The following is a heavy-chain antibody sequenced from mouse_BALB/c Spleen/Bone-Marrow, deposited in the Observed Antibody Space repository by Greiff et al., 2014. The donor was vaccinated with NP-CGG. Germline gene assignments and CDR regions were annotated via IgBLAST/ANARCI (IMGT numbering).Heavy chain of an antibody. Sequence: EVQLQQSGAELVKPGASVKLSCTASGFNIKDTYMHWVKQRPERGLEWIGRIDPANGNTKYDPKFQGKATITADISSNTAYLQLSSLTSEDTAVYYCAIYYYGSSGFAYWGQGTLVTVSA. J-gene: IGHJ3*01. CDR1: GFNIKDTY. D-gene: IGHD1-1*01. CDR3: AIYYYGSSGFAY. CDR2: IDPANGNT. V-gene: IGHV14-3*02.